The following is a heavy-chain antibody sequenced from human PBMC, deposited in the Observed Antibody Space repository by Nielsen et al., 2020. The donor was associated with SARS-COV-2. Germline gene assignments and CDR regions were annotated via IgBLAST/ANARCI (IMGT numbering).Heavy chain of an antibody. CDR1: GFTFSSYA. Sequence: GESLKISCAASGFTFSSYAMHWVRQAPGKGLEWVTVISHDTTKKYYRDSVQGRFAISRDNSRSTVFLHMNRLRPDDTGVYYCARAGGKDPGGILDYWGQGILVTVSS. V-gene: IGHV3-30*03. CDR2: ISHDTTKK. CDR3: ARAGGKDPGGILDY. D-gene: IGHD3-16*01. J-gene: IGHJ4*02.